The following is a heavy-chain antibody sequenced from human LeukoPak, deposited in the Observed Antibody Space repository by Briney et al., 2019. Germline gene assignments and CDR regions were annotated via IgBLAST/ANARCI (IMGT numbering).Heavy chain of an antibody. CDR1: GFTFSSYS. D-gene: IGHD3-10*01. CDR3: TRDLEPVWFGEFSDY. V-gene: IGHV3-49*04. Sequence: GGSLRLSCAASGFTFSSYSMNWVRQAPGKGLEWVGFIRSKAYGGTTEYAASVKGRFTISRDDSKSIAYLQMNSLKTEDTAVYYCTRDLEPVWFGEFSDYWGQGTLVTVSS. J-gene: IGHJ4*02. CDR2: IRSKAYGGTT.